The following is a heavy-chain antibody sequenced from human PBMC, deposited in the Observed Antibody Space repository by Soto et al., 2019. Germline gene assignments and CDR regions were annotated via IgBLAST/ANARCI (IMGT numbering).Heavy chain of an antibody. V-gene: IGHV3-72*01. CDR2: TRNKANSYTT. J-gene: IGHJ4*02. Sequence: PGGSLRLSCAASGFTFSDHYMDWVRQAPGKGLEWVGRTRNKANSYTTEYAASVKGRFTISRDDSKNSLYLQMNSLKTEDTAVYYCARARCSGGSCDSIRNDYWGQGTLVTVSS. CDR3: ARARCSGGSCDSIRNDY. CDR1: GFTFSDHY. D-gene: IGHD2-15*01.